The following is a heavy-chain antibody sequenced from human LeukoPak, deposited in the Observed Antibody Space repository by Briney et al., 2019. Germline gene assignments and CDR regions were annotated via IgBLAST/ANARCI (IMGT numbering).Heavy chain of an antibody. D-gene: IGHD1-26*01. J-gene: IGHJ3*02. CDR2: IIPIFGTA. V-gene: IGHV1-69*13. Sequence: WASVKVSCKASGGTFSSYAISWVRQAPGQGLEWMGGIIPIFGTANYAQKFQGRVTITADESTRTAYMELSSLRSEDTAVYYCARDRIEGDYAFDIWGQGTMVTVSS. CDR3: ARDRIEGDYAFDI. CDR1: GGTFSSYA.